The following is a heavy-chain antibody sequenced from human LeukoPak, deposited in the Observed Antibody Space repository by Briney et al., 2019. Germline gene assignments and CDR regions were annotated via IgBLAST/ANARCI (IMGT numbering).Heavy chain of an antibody. Sequence: PGGSLRLSCAASGFTFSSYWMHWVRQAPGKGLVWVSRLNSDGSSTSYADSVKGRFTISRDNAETTLHLQMNNLSAEDTAVYYCARISNRNSINFDYWGQGALVTVSS. V-gene: IGHV3-74*01. J-gene: IGHJ4*02. CDR3: ARISNRNSINFDY. D-gene: IGHD1-7*01. CDR1: GFTFSSYW. CDR2: LNSDGSST.